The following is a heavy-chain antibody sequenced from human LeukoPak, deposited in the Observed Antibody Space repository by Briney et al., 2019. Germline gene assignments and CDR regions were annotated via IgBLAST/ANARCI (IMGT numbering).Heavy chain of an antibody. J-gene: IGHJ4*02. CDR3: ARARAVGSWYYFDS. D-gene: IGHD2-15*01. CDR1: GGSINSYY. V-gene: IGHV4-4*07. CDR2: VFPSGST. Sequence: PSETLSLTCTVSGGSINSYYWSWIRQPARKGLEWIGRVFPSGSTNYNPSLKSRVTMSISPSKAQFSLQLTSVTAADTAVYYCARARAVGSWYYFDSWGQGVLVTVSS.